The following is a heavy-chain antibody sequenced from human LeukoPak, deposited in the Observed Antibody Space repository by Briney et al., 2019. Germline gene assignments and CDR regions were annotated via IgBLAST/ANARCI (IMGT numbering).Heavy chain of an antibody. CDR1: GGSFSGYY. V-gene: IGHV4-34*01. D-gene: IGHD3-3*01. CDR2: INHSGST. CDR3: ARGGYDFWSGYYGGHYYYMDV. Sequence: SETLSLTCAVYGGSFSGYYWSWIRQPPGKGLEWIGEINHSGSTNYNPSLKSRVTISVDTSKNQFSLKLSSVTAADTAVYYCARGGYDFWSGYYGGHYYYMDVWGKGTTVTVSS. J-gene: IGHJ6*03.